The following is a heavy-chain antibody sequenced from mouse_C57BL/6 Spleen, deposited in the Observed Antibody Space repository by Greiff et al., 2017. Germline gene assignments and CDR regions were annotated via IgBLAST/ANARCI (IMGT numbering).Heavy chain of an antibody. CDR3: ARRRLRAMDY. V-gene: IGHV1-59*01. J-gene: IGHJ4*01. CDR1: GYTFTSYW. Sequence: QVQLQQPGAELVRPGTSVKLSCKASGYTFTSYWMHWVKQRPGQGLEWIGVIDPSDSYTNYNQKFKGKATLTVDTSSSTAYMQLSSLTSEDSSVYYCARRRLRAMDYWGQGTSVTVSS. CDR2: IDPSDSYT.